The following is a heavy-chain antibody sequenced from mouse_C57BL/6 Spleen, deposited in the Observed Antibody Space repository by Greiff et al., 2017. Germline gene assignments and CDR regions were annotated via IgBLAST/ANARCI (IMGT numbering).Heavy chain of an antibody. Sequence: VQLQQSGPGLVKPSQSLSLTCSVTGYSITSGYYWNWIRQFPGNKLEWMGYKSYDGSTNYNPSLKNRISITRDTSKNQFYLKLNSVTTEDTATYYCARGAIRDNDAGYWGQGTLVTVSA. CDR3: ARGAIRDNDAGY. CDR1: GYSITSGYY. V-gene: IGHV3-6*01. J-gene: IGHJ3*01. CDR2: KSYDGST. D-gene: IGHD2-4*01.